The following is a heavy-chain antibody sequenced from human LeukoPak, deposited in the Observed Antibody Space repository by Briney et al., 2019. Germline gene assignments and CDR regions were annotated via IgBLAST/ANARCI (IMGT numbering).Heavy chain of an antibody. CDR2: IYHTGHT. V-gene: IGHV4-59*08. CDR3: ARHPFDY. CDR1: GGSISGNY. J-gene: IGHJ4*02. Sequence: SETLSLTCTVSGGSISGNYWSWIRQPPGEGLEWIGYIYHTGHTHYNPSLKSRVTMSMDTSKSQLSLKMSSVTAADTAVHYCARHPFDYWGQGTLVTVSS.